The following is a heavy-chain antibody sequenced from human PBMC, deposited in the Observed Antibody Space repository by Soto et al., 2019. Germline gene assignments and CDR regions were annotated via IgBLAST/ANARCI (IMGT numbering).Heavy chain of an antibody. D-gene: IGHD3-3*01. Sequence: GGSLRLSCAASGFTFSSYAMSWVRQAPGKGLEWVSAVSGSGGSTYYAGSVKGRFTISRDNSKNTLFLQMNSLRAEDTAVYYCAKAGIFGVVPFYFHYWGQGTLVPVSS. CDR1: GFTFSSYA. CDR3: AKAGIFGVVPFYFHY. CDR2: VSGSGGST. J-gene: IGHJ4*02. V-gene: IGHV3-23*01.